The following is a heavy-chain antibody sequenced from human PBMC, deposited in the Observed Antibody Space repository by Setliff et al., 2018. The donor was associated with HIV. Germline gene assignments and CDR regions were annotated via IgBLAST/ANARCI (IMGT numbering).Heavy chain of an antibody. CDR3: ATEIVVVPAARGDALDI. Sequence: GASVKVSCKSSGGIFSSYAFSWVRQAPGQGLQWMGGIIPIVGTPNYAQKFQGRVTITADDSTSTAYMELSSLRSEDTAVYYCATEIVVVPAARGDALDIWGRGTMVTVSS. D-gene: IGHD2-2*01. CDR2: IIPIVGTP. J-gene: IGHJ3*02. V-gene: IGHV1-69*13. CDR1: GGIFSSYA.